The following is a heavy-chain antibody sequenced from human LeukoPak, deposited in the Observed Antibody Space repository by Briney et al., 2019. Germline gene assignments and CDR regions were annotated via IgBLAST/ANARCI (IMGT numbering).Heavy chain of an antibody. CDR2: ISWNSGSI. CDR3: ASVNGDGAEYFQH. CDR1: GFTFDDYA. J-gene: IGHJ1*01. D-gene: IGHD2-21*02. V-gene: IGHV3-9*01. Sequence: HAGGSLRLSCAASGFTFDDYAMHWVRQAPGKGLEWVSGISWNSGSIGYADSVKGRFTISRDNAKNSLYLQMNSLRAEDTALYYCASVNGDGAEYFQHWAQGTLVTVSS.